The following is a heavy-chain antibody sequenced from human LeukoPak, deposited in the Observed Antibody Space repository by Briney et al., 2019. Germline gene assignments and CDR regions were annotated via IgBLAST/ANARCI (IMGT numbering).Heavy chain of an antibody. CDR1: GGSISSSSYY. D-gene: IGHD3-3*01. CDR3: ARRSVFGAPLGAFDI. V-gene: IGHV4-39*01. CDR2: IYYSGST. J-gene: IGHJ3*02. Sequence: SETLSLTCTVSGGSISSSSYYWGWIRQPPGKGLEWIGSIYYSGSTYYNPSLKSRVTISVDTSKNQFSLKLSSVTAADTAVHYCARRSVFGAPLGAFDIWGQGTMVTVSS.